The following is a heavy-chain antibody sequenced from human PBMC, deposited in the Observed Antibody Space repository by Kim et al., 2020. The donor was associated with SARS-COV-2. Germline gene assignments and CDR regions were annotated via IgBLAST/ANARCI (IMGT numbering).Heavy chain of an antibody. CDR3: TRVGAVDFDY. V-gene: IGHV3-49*04. CDR1: GFTFGDYA. D-gene: IGHD1-26*01. J-gene: IGHJ4*02. CDR2: IRRKAYGGTT. Sequence: GRSLRLSCTVSGFTFGDYAMSWVRQAPGKGLEWVGFIRRKAYGGTTDYAASVKGRFTISRDDSKSIGYLQMNRLKTEDTAVYYCTRVGAVDFDYWGQGTLVIVSS.